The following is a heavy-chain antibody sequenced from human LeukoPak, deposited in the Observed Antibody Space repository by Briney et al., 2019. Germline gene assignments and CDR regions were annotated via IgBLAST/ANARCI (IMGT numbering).Heavy chain of an antibody. CDR1: GFTFSDYY. CDR3: ALGTINKDYYFGMDV. Sequence: TAGGSLRLSCAASGFTFSDYYMTWIRQAPGKGLEWLSYISNSGSSVSYADSVMGRFTVSRDNAKRSLYLQIKSLRDDDTAVYHCALGTINKDYYFGMDVWGQGTTVTVSS. CDR2: ISNSGSSV. D-gene: IGHD2-8*01. J-gene: IGHJ6*02. V-gene: IGHV3-11*01.